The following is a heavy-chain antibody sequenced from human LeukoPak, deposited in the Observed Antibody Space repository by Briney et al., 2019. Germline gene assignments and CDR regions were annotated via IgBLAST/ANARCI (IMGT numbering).Heavy chain of an antibody. CDR2: IYYSGST. J-gene: IGHJ4*02. V-gene: IGHV4-61*01. CDR1: GGSIISATYQ. CDR3: AREEGSSSWYGGRYFDY. D-gene: IGHD6-13*01. Sequence: SETLSLTCTVSGGSIISATYQWGWIRQPPGKGLEWIGYIYYSGSTNYNPSLKSRVTISVDTSKNQFSLKLSSVTAADTAVYYCAREEGSSSWYGGRYFDYWGQGTLVTVSS.